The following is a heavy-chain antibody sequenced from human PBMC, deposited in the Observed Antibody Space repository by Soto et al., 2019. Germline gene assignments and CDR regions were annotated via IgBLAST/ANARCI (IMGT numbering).Heavy chain of an antibody. V-gene: IGHV4-59*01. J-gene: IGHJ6*02. CDR3: ARDRINTSMVRGVQYYYYYGMDV. Sequence: QVQLQESGPGLVKPSETLSLTCTVSGGSITSYYWSWIRQPPGKGLEWIGYIYYSGSTNYNPSLKSRVTISVDTSKNQFSLKLSSVTAADTAVYYCARDRINTSMVRGVQYYYYYGMDVWGQGTTVTVSS. CDR2: IYYSGST. D-gene: IGHD3-10*01. CDR1: GGSITSYY.